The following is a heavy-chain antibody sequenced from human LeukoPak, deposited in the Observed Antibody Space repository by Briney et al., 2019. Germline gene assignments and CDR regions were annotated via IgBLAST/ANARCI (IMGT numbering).Heavy chain of an antibody. CDR1: GFTFSDYY. V-gene: IGHV3-11*04. D-gene: IGHD2-15*01. CDR2: ISSSGTII. Sequence: GGSLRLSCEASGFTFSDYYMKWIRQASGEGLEWVSYISSSGTIIYYRDSVKGRFTISRDDAKNSLFLQTNSLRAEDTAVYYCVREFCSGGTCYNDYWGQGTVVTVSS. CDR3: VREFCSGGTCYNDY. J-gene: IGHJ4*02.